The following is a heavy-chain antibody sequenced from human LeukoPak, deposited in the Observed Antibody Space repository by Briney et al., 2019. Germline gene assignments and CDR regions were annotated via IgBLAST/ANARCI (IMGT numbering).Heavy chain of an antibody. J-gene: IGHJ4*02. V-gene: IGHV4-59*12. Sequence: SETLSLTCAVYGGSISSYYWSWIRQPPGKGLEWIGDINYSGSTNYNPSLKRRVTISVDTSKNQFSLKLSSVSAADTAVYYCAKYSRVLPASRGFDYWGQGTLVTVSS. CDR3: AKYSRVLPASRGFDY. CDR1: GGSISSYY. D-gene: IGHD2-15*01. CDR2: INYSGST.